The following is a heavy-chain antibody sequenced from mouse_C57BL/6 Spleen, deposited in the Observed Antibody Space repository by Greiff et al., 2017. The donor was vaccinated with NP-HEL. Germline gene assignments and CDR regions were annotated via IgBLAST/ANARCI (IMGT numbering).Heavy chain of an antibody. Sequence: EVMLVESGGGLVKPGGSLKLSCAASGFTFSDYGMHWVRQAPEKGLAWVAYISSGSSTIYYADTVKGRFTISRDNAKNTLFLQMTSLRSEDTAMYYCARQIPLFITTGHFDYWGQGTTLTVSS. V-gene: IGHV5-17*01. CDR2: ISSGSSTI. J-gene: IGHJ2*01. D-gene: IGHD1-1*01. CDR3: ARQIPLFITTGHFDY. CDR1: GFTFSDYG.